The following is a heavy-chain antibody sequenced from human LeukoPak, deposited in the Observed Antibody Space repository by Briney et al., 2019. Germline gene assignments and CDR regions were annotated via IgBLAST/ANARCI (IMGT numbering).Heavy chain of an antibody. J-gene: IGHJ4*02. V-gene: IGHV3-30-3*01. CDR2: ISYDGSNK. D-gene: IGHD6-19*01. CDR1: GFTFSSYA. Sequence: GGSLRLSCAASGFTFSSYAMHWVRQAPGKGLEWVAVISYDGSNKYYADSVKGRFTISRDNSKNTLYLQMNSLRAEDTAVYYCARGDAVAGPRILLDYWGQGTLVTVSS. CDR3: ARGDAVAGPRILLDY.